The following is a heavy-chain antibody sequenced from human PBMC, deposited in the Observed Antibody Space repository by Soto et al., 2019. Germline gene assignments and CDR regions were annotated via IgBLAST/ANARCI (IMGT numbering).Heavy chain of an antibody. D-gene: IGHD3-16*01. V-gene: IGHV1-46*02. CDR1: GYTFQNYH. CDR2: IHPSGGTK. Sequence: QVQLVQSGAEVKEPGASVKVSCKASGYTFQNYHMHWVRQAPGQGLEWMGIIHPSGGTKTYAQRYQRRLALCMDTSTGTSYMAWSSLTSRDTAVYFCARDLWGSWAVDYWGQGTLVTVSS. J-gene: IGHJ4*02. CDR3: ARDLWGSWAVDY.